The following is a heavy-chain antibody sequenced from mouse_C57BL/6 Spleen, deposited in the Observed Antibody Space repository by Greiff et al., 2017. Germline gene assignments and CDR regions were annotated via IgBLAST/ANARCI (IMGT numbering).Heavy chain of an antibody. V-gene: IGHV1-66*01. D-gene: IGHD2-4*01. Sequence: QVQLQQSGPELVKPGASVKISCKASGYSFTSYYIHWVKQRPGQGLEWIGWIYPGSGNTKYNEKFKGKATLTADTSSSTAYMQLSSLTSEDSAVYYCARRYYDYDEGYFDYWGQGTTLTVSS. J-gene: IGHJ2*01. CDR1: GYSFTSYY. CDR2: IYPGSGNT. CDR3: ARRYYDYDEGYFDY.